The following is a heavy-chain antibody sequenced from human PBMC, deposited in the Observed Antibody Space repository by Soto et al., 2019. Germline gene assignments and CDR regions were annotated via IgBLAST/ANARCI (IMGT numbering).Heavy chain of an antibody. CDR1: GDSLTTNHW. CDR3: ARDAAVPGESDRFDY. CDR2: VYHNGRT. V-gene: IGHV4-4*02. J-gene: IGHJ4*02. D-gene: IGHD6-19*01. Sequence: QVQLQESGPGLVKPSGTLSLTGAVSGDSLTTNHWWSWVRQPPGKGLEWIGEVYHNGRTDYNPSLRSRVTMSIDTSKNQFSLKLTSVTAADTTIYYCARDAAVPGESDRFDYWGQGTLVTVSS.